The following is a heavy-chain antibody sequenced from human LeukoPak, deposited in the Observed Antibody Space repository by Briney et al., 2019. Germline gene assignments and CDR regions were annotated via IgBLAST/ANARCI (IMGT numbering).Heavy chain of an antibody. V-gene: IGHV3-20*04. CDR1: GFTFDDYG. D-gene: IGHD3-10*01. CDR3: ARGVNVLLWFGELSAFDY. J-gene: IGHJ4*02. Sequence: GGSLRLSCAASGFTFDDYGMSWVRQAPGKGLEWVSGINWNGGSTGYADSVKGRFTISRDNAKSSLYLQMNSLRAEDTALYYCARGVNVLLWFGELSAFDYWGQGTLVTVSS. CDR2: INWNGGST.